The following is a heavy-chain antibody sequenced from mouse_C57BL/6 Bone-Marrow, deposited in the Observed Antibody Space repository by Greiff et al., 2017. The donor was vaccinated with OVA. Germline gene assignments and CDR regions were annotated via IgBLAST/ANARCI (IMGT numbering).Heavy chain of an antibody. Sequence: LVESGAELVRPGASVTLSCKASGYTFTDYEMHWVKQTPVHGLEWIGAIDPETGGTAYNQKFKGKAILTADKSSSTAYMELRSLTSEDSAVYYGTGGYSTSYAMDYWGQGTPVTVS. V-gene: IGHV1-15*01. CDR1: GYTFTDYE. CDR3: TGGYSTSYAMDY. J-gene: IGHJ4*01. CDR2: IDPETGGT. D-gene: IGHD2-5*01.